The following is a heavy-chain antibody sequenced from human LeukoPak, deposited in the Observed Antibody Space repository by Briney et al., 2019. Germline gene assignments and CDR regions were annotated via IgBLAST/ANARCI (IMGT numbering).Heavy chain of an antibody. J-gene: IGHJ4*02. Sequence: QPGGSLRLSCAASGLTFSSYSMNWVRQASGKGLEWVGRIRSTANGYATAYAASVKGRFTISRDDSKNTAYLQMDSLKTEDTAVYYCTGNYYGSGSYADFDYWGQGTLVTVSS. CDR1: GLTFSSYS. V-gene: IGHV3-73*01. CDR2: IRSTANGYAT. D-gene: IGHD3-10*01. CDR3: TGNYYGSGSYADFDY.